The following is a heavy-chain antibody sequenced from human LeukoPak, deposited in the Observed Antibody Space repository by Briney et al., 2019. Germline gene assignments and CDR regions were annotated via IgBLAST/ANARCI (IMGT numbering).Heavy chain of an antibody. J-gene: IGHJ4*02. CDR1: GFTFDDYA. CDR3: AKDIGVLVRPWLGLDY. CDR2: ISWNSGSI. V-gene: IGHV3-9*01. Sequence: GGSLRLSCAASGFTFDDYAMHWVRQAPGKGLEWVSGISWNSGSIGYADSVKGRFTISRDNAKNSLYLQMNSLRAEDTALYYCAKDIGVLVRPWLGLDYWGQGTLVTVSS. D-gene: IGHD2-8*02.